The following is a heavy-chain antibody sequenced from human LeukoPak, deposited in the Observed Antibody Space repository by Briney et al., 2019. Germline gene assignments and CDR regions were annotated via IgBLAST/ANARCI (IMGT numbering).Heavy chain of an antibody. J-gene: IGHJ4*02. Sequence: ASVKVSCKASGYTFTGYYMHWVRQAPGQGLEWMGGFDPEDDERVYAQKFQGRVTMTEDTSTDTAYMELSSLRSEDTAIYYCATELRSGYFDYWGQGTLVTVSS. V-gene: IGHV1-24*01. CDR2: FDPEDDER. D-gene: IGHD3-22*01. CDR3: ATELRSGYFDY. CDR1: GYTFTGYY.